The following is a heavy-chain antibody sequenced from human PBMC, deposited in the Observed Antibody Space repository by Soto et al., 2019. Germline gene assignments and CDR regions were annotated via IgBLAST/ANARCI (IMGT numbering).Heavy chain of an antibody. CDR3: ARGIIVGATLPDY. V-gene: IGHV4-34*01. CDR1: GGSFSGYY. J-gene: IGHJ4*02. CDR2: INHSGST. Sequence: PSETLSLTCAVYGGSFSGYYWSWIRQPPGKGLEWIGEINHSGSTNYNPSLKSRVTISVDTSKNQFALKLSSLTAADTSVYYCARGIIVGATLPDYWGQGTLVTVSP. D-gene: IGHD1-26*01.